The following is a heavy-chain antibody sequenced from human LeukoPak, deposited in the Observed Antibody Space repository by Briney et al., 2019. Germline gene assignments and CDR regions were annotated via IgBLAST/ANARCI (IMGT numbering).Heavy chain of an antibody. CDR2: IYTSGST. V-gene: IGHV4-4*07. Sequence: KPSETLSLTCTVSGGSISSYYWSWIRQPAGKGLEGTGRIYTSGSTKCNPSLESLVTMSVDTSKNQVSLRLSSVTAADTAVYYCASGDANTAAAFDIWGQGTMVTVSS. CDR3: ASGDANTAAAFDI. CDR1: GGSISSYY. J-gene: IGHJ3*02. D-gene: IGHD4-17*01.